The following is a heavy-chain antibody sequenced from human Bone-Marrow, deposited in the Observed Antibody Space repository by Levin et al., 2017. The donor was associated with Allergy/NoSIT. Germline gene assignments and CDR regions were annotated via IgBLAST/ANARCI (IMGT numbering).Heavy chain of an antibody. CDR2: IHYDGSHK. CDR3: ARDRGNVQYHILTHPDGRHVSKKPTAYYYGMDV. CDR1: GFIFNDYA. V-gene: IGHV3-33*08. D-gene: IGHD4-23*01. J-gene: IGHJ6*02. Sequence: PGGSLRLSCAASGFIFNDYAMHWVRQAPGKGLEWMTVIHYDGSHKYYADSVKGRFTIARDNSKSTLYLQMNSLRAEDTAVYYCARDRGNVQYHILTHPDGRHVSKKPTAYYYGMDVWGQGTTVTVSS.